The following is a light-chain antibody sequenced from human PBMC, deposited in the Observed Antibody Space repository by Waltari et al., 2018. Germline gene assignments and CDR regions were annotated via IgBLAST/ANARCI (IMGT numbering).Light chain of an antibody. CDR1: QSLSNY. V-gene: IGKV3-11*01. J-gene: IGKJ4*01. CDR3: QQRRNWPLT. CDR2: DTS. Sequence: DIVLTQSPATLSLSPGERATLSCRASQSLSNYLAWYQQKPGQAPRLLIYDTSNRATSIPARFSGSGIGTDFTLTISSLEPEDFAVYYCQQRRNWPLTFGGGTKVDIK.